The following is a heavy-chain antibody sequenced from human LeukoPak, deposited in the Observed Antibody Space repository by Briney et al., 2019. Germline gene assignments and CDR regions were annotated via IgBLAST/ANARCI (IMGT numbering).Heavy chain of an antibody. J-gene: IGHJ4*02. D-gene: IGHD3-10*01. CDR1: GYSMSTTSYY. Sequence: SETLSLTCSVSGYSMSTTSYYWSWIRQPPGKGLEWIGNIFPNGRTNYNPSLKSRVSISVDTSRSHFSLQLTSATAADTAVYYCARSIYKFGSFYFDSWGQGPLVIVSS. CDR2: IFPNGRT. V-gene: IGHV4-39*02. CDR3: ARSIYKFGSFYFDS.